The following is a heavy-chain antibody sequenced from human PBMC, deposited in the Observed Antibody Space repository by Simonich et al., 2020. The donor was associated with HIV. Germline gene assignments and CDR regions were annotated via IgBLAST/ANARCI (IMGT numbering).Heavy chain of an antibody. CDR2: INQDGSEK. Sequence: EVQLVESGGGLVQPGGSLRLSCSASGFIFSNSWMSWVRQAPGKGLEWVTNINQDGSEKYYGDSVKGRFTISRDNAKNSLSLQMNSLRAEDTAVYYCAREFSLNYWGQGTLVTVSS. CDR3: AREFSLNY. J-gene: IGHJ4*02. CDR1: GFIFSNSW. V-gene: IGHV3-7*01. D-gene: IGHD3-3*02.